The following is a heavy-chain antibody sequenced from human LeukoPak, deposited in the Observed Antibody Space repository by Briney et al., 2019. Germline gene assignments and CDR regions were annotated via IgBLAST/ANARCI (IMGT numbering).Heavy chain of an antibody. CDR1: GYTFTSYD. J-gene: IGHJ4*02. V-gene: IGHV1-8*01. CDR2: MNPNSGNT. CDR3: ATGTGATPDFDY. D-gene: IGHD1-26*01. Sequence: ASVKVSCKASGYTFTSYDINWVRQATGQGLEWMGWMNPNSGNTGYAQKFQGRVTMTEDTSTDTAYVELSSLRSEDTAVYYCATGTGATPDFDYWGQGTLVTVSS.